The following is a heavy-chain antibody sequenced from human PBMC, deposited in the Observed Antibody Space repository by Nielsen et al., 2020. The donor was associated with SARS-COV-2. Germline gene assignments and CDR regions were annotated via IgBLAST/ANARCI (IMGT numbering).Heavy chain of an antibody. V-gene: IGHV3-13*01. J-gene: IGHJ6*02. CDR3: ARARLELEEGYYYYYYGMDV. CDR1: GFTFSSYD. Sequence: GGSLRLSCAASGFTFSSYDMHWVRQATGKGLEWVSAIGTAGDTYYPGSVKGRFTISRENAKNSLYLQMNSLRAGDTAVYYCARARLELEEGYYYYYYGMDVWGQGTTVTVSS. D-gene: IGHD1-7*01. CDR2: IGTAGDT.